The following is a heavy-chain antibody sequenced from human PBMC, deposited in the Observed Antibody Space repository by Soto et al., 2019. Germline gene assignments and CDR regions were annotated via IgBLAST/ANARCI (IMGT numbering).Heavy chain of an antibody. D-gene: IGHD1-1*01. J-gene: IGHJ4*02. CDR1: GFTFSRYG. CDR2: VSHDGLAQ. V-gene: IGHV3-30*18. CDR3: AKETIQVGGPNYFDY. Sequence: GGSLRLSCVPSGFTFSRYGMHWVRQAPGMGLEWVAVVSHDGLAQYYGDSVMGRFTISRDNSQNTLYLQMNSLRTEDTAIYYCAKETIQVGGPNYFDYWGQGALVTVSS.